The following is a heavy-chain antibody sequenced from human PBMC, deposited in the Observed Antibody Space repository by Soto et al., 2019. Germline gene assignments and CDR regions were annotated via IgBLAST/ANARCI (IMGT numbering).Heavy chain of an antibody. Sequence: PTLVNPTQTLTLTFTFSGFSLNTVGVGVGWVRQPRGKAMEWLALIYWGDDERYRPSLRSRLNITKDTINNQVVLTMTNMDPEDTATYYCVRNWRYYGGDYYYGMDAWGQGTTVTVSS. D-gene: IGHD3-10*01. CDR1: GFSLNTVGVG. CDR3: VRNWRYYGGDYYYGMDA. CDR2: IYWGDDE. V-gene: IGHV2-5*02. J-gene: IGHJ6*02.